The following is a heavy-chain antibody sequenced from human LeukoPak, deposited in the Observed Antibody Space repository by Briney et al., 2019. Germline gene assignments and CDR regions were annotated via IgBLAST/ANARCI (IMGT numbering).Heavy chain of an antibody. J-gene: IGHJ4*02. CDR2: IRYDGSNK. CDR1: GFTFSSYG. Sequence: GGSLRLSCAASGFTFSSYGMHWVRQAPGKGLEWVAFIRYDGSNKYYADSVKGRFTISRDNSKNTLYLQMNSLRAEDTAVYYCARGPSYYYGSGSYSYWGQGTLVTVSS. CDR3: ARGPSYYYGSGSYSY. V-gene: IGHV3-30*02. D-gene: IGHD3-10*01.